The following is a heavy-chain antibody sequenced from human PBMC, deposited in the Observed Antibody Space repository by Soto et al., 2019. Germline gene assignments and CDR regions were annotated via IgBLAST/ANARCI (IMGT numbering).Heavy chain of an antibody. J-gene: IGHJ4*02. CDR3: AKAGELWELLIWDS. CDR2: ISGSGGST. V-gene: IGHV3-23*01. CDR1: GFTFSSYA. D-gene: IGHD3-16*01. Sequence: EVQLLESGGGLVQPGGSLRLSCAASGFTFSSYAMSWVRQAPGKGLEWVSAISGSGGSTYYADSVKGRFTISRDNSKNTLYLQMDSLSAEDTAVYYCAKAGELWELLIWDSWGQGPLVTVSS.